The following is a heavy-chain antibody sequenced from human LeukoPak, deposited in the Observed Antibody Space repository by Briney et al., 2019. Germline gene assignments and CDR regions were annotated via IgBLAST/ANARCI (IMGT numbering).Heavy chain of an antibody. J-gene: IGHJ4*02. D-gene: IGHD6-19*01. CDR2: IFSNDEN. CDR1: GFSLSNARMG. Sequence: SGPTLVNPTATLTLTCTVSGFSLSNARMGVSWIRQPPGKALEWLAHIFSNDENSYSTSLKSRLTISKDTSKSQVVLTMTSMDPVDTATYYCARIQYTSGWTFDYWGQGTLVTVSS. V-gene: IGHV2-26*01. CDR3: ARIQYTSGWTFDY.